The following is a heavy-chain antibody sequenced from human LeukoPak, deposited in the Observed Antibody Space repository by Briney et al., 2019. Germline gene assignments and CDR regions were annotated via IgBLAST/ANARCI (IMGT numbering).Heavy chain of an antibody. Sequence: SVKVSCKASGGTFSSYAISWVRQAPGQGLEWMGGIIPIFGTANYAQKFQGRVTITTDESTSTAYMELSSLRSEDTAVYYCARRYSGSYGWLDPWGQGTQVTVSS. CDR1: GGTFSSYA. V-gene: IGHV1-69*05. CDR3: ARRYSGSYGWLDP. CDR2: IIPIFGTA. D-gene: IGHD1-26*01. J-gene: IGHJ5*02.